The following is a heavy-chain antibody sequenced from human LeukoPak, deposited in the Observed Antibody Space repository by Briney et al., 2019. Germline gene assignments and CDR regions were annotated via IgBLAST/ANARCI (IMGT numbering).Heavy chain of an antibody. V-gene: IGHV3-7*01. CDR3: ARDIPSGFYTPDY. Sequence: GGSLRLSCVASGFTFSDYWMSWVRQAPGRGLEWVANIETDGDQKNYVDSVKGRFAISRDNARSSLYLQMNSLRDEDTAVYYCARDIPSGFYTPDYWGRGTLVTVSS. D-gene: IGHD5-12*01. CDR2: IETDGDQK. J-gene: IGHJ4*02. CDR1: GFTFSDYW.